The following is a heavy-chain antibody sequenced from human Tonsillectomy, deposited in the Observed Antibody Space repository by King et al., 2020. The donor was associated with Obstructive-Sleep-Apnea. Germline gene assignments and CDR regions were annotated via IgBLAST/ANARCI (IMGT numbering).Heavy chain of an antibody. CDR2: VHHSGPT. J-gene: IGHJ5*02. CDR1: GDSIISDDW. Sequence: VQLQESGPGLVRPSGTLSLTCAVSGDSIISDDWWTWVRQPPGKGLEWIGEVHHSGPTSHNLSLKSRVTISLDKSKSQFSLELTSVTAADTAVYYCARGRVVVPAVMNKVLFDPWGQGTLVTVFS. V-gene: IGHV4-4*02. CDR3: ARGRVVVPAVMNKVLFDP. D-gene: IGHD2-2*01.